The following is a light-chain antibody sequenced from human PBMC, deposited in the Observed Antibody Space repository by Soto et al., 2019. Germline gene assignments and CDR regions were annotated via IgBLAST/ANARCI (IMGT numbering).Light chain of an antibody. V-gene: IGKV3-11*01. CDR1: QSVGSY. CDR3: QQGSNWPRGGT. CDR2: DLS. Sequence: EIVLTQSPATLSLSPGERATLSCRASQSVGSYLAWYQQKPGQAPRLLIFDLSNRATGIPARFSGSGSGTDFTLTISSLEPEDFAVYYCQQGSNWPRGGTFGQGTKVEIK. J-gene: IGKJ1*01.